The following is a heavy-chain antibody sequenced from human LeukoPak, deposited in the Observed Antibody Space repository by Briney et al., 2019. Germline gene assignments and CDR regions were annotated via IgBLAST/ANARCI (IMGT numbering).Heavy chain of an antibody. J-gene: IGHJ3*01. Sequence: SQTLSLTCAISGDSVSSNSATWNWIRQSPSRGLEWLGRTYYRSKWYNDYAISVESRIIISLDTSKNQLSLQLNSVTPEDTAVYYCTRGTTRMLDVWGQGTMVAVSS. V-gene: IGHV6-1*01. CDR1: GDSVSSNSAT. D-gene: IGHD3-16*01. CDR3: TRGTTRMLDV. CDR2: TYYRSKWYN.